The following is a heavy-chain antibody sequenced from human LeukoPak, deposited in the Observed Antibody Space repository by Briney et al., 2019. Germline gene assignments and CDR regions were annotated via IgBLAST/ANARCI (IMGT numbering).Heavy chain of an antibody. J-gene: IGHJ3*02. CDR3: VREILRFDI. CDR1: GYSFNSQG. Sequence: GASVKVSCKASGYSFNSQGMNWVRQAPGQGLEWMGWINTDSGNPTYAQGFAGRFVFSLDSSVSTAYLQISNLMPEDTAKYYYVREILRFDIWGQGTMVTVSS. CDR2: INTDSGNP. V-gene: IGHV7-4-1*02.